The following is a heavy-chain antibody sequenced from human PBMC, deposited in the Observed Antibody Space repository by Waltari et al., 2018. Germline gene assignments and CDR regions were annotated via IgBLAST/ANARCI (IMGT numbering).Heavy chain of an antibody. J-gene: IGHJ3*02. Sequence: QVQLVKSGAEGRKRGALVRVSGHASGYTFTGYYMHCVRQAHGQGLEWMGRINPKSGGTNYAQKFQGRVTITRDTSISTAYMELSRLRSDDTAVYYCARGSSGEDAFDIWGQGTMVTVSS. CDR2: INPKSGGT. CDR3: ARGSSGEDAFDI. V-gene: IGHV1-2*06. D-gene: IGHD6-19*01. CDR1: GYTFTGYY.